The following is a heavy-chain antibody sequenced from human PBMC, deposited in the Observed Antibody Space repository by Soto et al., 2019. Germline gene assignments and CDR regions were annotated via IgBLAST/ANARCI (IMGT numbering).Heavy chain of an antibody. V-gene: IGHV1-18*01. CDR2: ISAYNGNT. CDR1: GYTFRMYG. J-gene: IGHJ2*01. Sequence: ASVKVSCKASGYTFRMYGITWVRQAPGQGLEWMGWISAYNGNTNYAQRIQGRVTMTTDTSTSTAYMELRYLRPDDTAVYYCARAPSWWYFDLWGRGTLVTVSS. CDR3: ARAPSWWYFDL.